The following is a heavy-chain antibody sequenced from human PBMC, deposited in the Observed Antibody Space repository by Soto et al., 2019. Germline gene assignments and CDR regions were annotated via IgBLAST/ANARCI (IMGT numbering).Heavy chain of an antibody. V-gene: IGHV4-59*11. CDR1: GGFISNHH. CDR2: IHYTRIT. CDR3: ARGKEGSSWYFDF. J-gene: IGHJ4*02. Sequence: QVQLQESGPGLVKPSETLSLTCTVSGGFISNHHWSWIRQSPGNELEWIGYIHYTRITTYNPSLESRLTISVDTSKNQFSLRLSSVTAADTAMYYCARGKEGSSWYFDFWGQGTLVTVSS. D-gene: IGHD6-13*01.